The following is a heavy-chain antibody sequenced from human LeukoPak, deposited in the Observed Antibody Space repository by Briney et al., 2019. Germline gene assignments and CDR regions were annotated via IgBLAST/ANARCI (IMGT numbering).Heavy chain of an antibody. CDR1: GVSTSSSSYY. D-gene: IGHD6-19*01. CDR3: ARPYSSGWYGIDY. Sequence: SETLSLTCTVSGVSTSSSSYYWRWIRHPPGKGLEWIGSIYYSGSTYYNPSLKSRVTISVDTSKNQFSLKLSSVTAADTAVYYCARPYSSGWYGIDYWGQGTLVTVSS. CDR2: IYYSGST. J-gene: IGHJ4*02. V-gene: IGHV4-39*01.